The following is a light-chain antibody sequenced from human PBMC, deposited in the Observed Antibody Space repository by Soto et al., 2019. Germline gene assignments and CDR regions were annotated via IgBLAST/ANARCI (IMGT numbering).Light chain of an antibody. Sequence: QSALTQPASVSGSPGQSITISCTGTSSDVGSYNLVSWYQQHPGKAPKLILYDLTTRPSGVSNRFSGFKSGTTASLAISGLQAEDEGYYYCCSYVGTSNAVFGTGTKVTVL. CDR1: SSDVGSYNL. CDR3: CSYVGTSNAV. CDR2: DLT. V-gene: IGLV2-23*02. J-gene: IGLJ1*01.